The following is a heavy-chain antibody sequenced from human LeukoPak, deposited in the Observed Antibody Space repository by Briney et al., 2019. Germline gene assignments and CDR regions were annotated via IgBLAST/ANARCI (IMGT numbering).Heavy chain of an antibody. CDR3: ARGSLRASPFDY. Sequence: KPSETLSLTCAVCGGSFSGYYWSWIRQPPGKGLEWIGEINHSGSTNYNPSLKSRVTISVDTSKNQFSLKLSSVTAADTAVYYCARGSLRASPFDYWGQGTLVTVSS. V-gene: IGHV4-34*01. J-gene: IGHJ4*02. CDR1: GGSFSGYY. CDR2: INHSGST.